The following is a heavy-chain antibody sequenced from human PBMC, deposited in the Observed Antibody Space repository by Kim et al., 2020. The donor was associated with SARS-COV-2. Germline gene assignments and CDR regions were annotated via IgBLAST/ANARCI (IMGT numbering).Heavy chain of an antibody. CDR2: INHSGST. CDR3: ARVSSVGNSWIGGSHHDY. J-gene: IGHJ4*02. CDR1: GGSFSGYY. D-gene: IGHD4-4*01. V-gene: IGHV4-34*01. Sequence: SETLSLTCAVYGGSFSGYYWSWIRQPPGKGLEWIGEINHSGSTNYNPSLKSRVTISVDTSKNQFSLKLSSVTAADTAVYYCARVSSVGNSWIGGSHHDYWGQGTLVTVSS.